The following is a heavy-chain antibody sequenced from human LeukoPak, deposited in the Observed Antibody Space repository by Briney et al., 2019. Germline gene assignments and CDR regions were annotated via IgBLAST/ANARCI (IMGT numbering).Heavy chain of an antibody. CDR2: INLNSGNT. D-gene: IGHD7-27*01. CDR1: GYTFTSYD. V-gene: IGHV1-8*01. CDR3: ARVTGGIDY. J-gene: IGHJ4*02. Sequence: ASVKVSCKASGYTFTSYDINWVRPATGQGLEWMGWINLNSGNTGYAQNFQGRLTVTRDTPINTAYMELNALRSEDTAIYYCARVTGGIDYWGQGTLVTVSS.